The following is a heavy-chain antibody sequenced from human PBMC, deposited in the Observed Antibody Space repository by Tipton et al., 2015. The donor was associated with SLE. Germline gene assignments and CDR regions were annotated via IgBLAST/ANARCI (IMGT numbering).Heavy chain of an antibody. D-gene: IGHD5-12*01. CDR2: IYYTANA. CDR1: GGSISSYY. V-gene: IGHV4-59*01. Sequence: TLSLTCTVSGGSISSYYWSWIRQPPGKGLEWIGDIYYTANAYYNPSLRSRVTLSVDTSKNHFSLTLSSVTAADTAVYYCARRHYSGPFDSWGQGTLVTVSS. J-gene: IGHJ4*02. CDR3: ARRHYSGPFDS.